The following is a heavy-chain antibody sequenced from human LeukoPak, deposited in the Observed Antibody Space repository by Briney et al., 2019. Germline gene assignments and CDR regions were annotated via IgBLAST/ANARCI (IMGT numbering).Heavy chain of an antibody. J-gene: IGHJ6*02. D-gene: IGHD2-2*02. CDR2: ISSSGSTI. V-gene: IGHV3-11*01. CDR1: GFTFSDYY. CDR3: AREGGVPAAIRGAPYYYYYYGMDV. Sequence: PGGSLRLSCAASGFTFSDYYMSWIRQAPGKGLEWVSYISSSGSTIYYADSVKGRFTISRDNAKNSLYLQMNSLRAEDTAVYYCAREGGVPAAIRGAPYYYYYYGMDVRGQGTTVTVSS.